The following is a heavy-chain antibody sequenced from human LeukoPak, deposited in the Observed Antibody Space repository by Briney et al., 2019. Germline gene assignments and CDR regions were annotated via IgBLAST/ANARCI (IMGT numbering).Heavy chain of an antibody. V-gene: IGHV4-59*01. CDR3: ARARVPYAYYFDY. D-gene: IGHD2-2*01. CDR2: IFYSGST. CDR1: GGSISPYY. Sequence: PSETLSLTCTVSGGSISPYYWSWIRQTPGKGLEWIRYIFYSGSTNYNPSLKSRVTISVDTSKNQFSLELTSVTPADTAVYYCARARVPYAYYFDYWGQGTLVTVSS. J-gene: IGHJ4*02.